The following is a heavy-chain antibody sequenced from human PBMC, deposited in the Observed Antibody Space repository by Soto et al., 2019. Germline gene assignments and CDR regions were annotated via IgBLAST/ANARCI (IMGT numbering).Heavy chain of an antibody. D-gene: IGHD3-22*01. CDR1: GFTFSSYA. CDR2: ISSSSSYI. V-gene: IGHV3-21*01. CDR3: ARHFLIPQSSVNVYYDSSCYYDWFDP. Sequence: GGSLRLSCAASGFTFSSYAMSWVRQAPGKGLEWVSSISSSSSYIYYADSVKGRFTISRDNAKNSLYLQMNSLRAEDTAVYYCARHFLIPQSSVNVYYDSSCYYDWFDPWGQGTLVTGSS. J-gene: IGHJ5*02.